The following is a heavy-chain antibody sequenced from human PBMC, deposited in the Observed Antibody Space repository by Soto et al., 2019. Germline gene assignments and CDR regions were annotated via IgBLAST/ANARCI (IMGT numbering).Heavy chain of an antibody. Sequence: TSETLSLTCTVSGGSVSNYYCSWIRQAPGKGLEWIGYIYHSGTTNHNPSLKSRLTISIDTSKNQFSLNLSSVTAADTAVYYCVRHRFPGLYYHGMDVWGQGTTVTVSS. D-gene: IGHD3-16*02. J-gene: IGHJ6*02. CDR1: GGSVSNYY. CDR3: VRHRFPGLYYHGMDV. CDR2: IYHSGTT. V-gene: IGHV4-59*02.